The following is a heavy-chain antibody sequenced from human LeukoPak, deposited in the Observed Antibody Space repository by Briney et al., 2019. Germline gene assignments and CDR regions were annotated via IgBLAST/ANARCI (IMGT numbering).Heavy chain of an antibody. V-gene: IGHV4-4*02. J-gene: IGHJ4*02. CDR1: GGSISSSNW. CDR2: IYHSGST. Sequence: SSGTLSLTCAVSGGSISSSNWWSWVRQPPGKGLEWIGEIYHSGSTNYNPSLKSRVTISVDKSKNQFSLKLSSVTAADTAVYYCARAGYSSGWSDFDYWGQGTLVTVSS. D-gene: IGHD6-19*01. CDR3: ARAGYSSGWSDFDY.